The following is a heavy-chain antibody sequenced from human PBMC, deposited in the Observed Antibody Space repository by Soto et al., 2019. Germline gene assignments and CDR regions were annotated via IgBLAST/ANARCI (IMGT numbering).Heavy chain of an antibody. CDR1: GGTFSSYA. CDR2: IIPIFGTA. V-gene: IGHV1-69*13. D-gene: IGHD6-13*01. Sequence: ASVKVSCKASGGTFSSYAISWVRQAPGQGLEWMGGIIPIFGTANYAQKFQGRVTITADESTSTAYMELSSLRSEDTAVYYCAGLGGLQSRQLAARYYYGMDVWGQGTTVTVSS. CDR3: AGLGGLQSRQLAARYYYGMDV. J-gene: IGHJ6*02.